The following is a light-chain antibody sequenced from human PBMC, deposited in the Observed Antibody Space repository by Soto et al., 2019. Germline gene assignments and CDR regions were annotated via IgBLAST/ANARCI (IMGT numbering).Light chain of an antibody. Sequence: DIVMTQSPDFLAVYLAERATITCKSSPTVFYRSSNKSYLAWDQQRPEQPPRLLIYWASTRQSGVPDRFVGSGCETYFTLTISSLEAGDEAVYHCQQYYNTPYTFGQGTKLEIK. CDR2: WAS. CDR3: QQYYNTPYT. J-gene: IGKJ2*01. V-gene: IGKV4-1*01. CDR1: PTVFYRSSNKSY.